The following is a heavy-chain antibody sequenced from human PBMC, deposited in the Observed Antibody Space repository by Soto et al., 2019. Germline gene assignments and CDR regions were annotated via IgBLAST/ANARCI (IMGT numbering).Heavy chain of an antibody. CDR1: GGSISSSSYY. CDR2: IYDSGST. J-gene: IGHJ5*02. Sequence: QLQLQESGPGLVKPSETLSLTCTVSGGSISSSSYYWGWIRQPPGKGLEWIGSIYDSGSTYYNPSLKSRVTISVDTSKNQFSLKLSSVTAADTAVYHCVPSNWFDPWGQGTLVTVSS. V-gene: IGHV4-39*01. CDR3: VPSNWFDP.